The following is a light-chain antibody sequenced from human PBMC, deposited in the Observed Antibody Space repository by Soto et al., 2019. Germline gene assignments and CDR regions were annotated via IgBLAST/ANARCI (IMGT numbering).Light chain of an antibody. V-gene: IGLV2-23*03. CDR2: EGS. Sequence: QSVLTQPASVSGSPGQSITISCTGTSSDVGSYNLVSWYQQHPGKAPKLMIYEGSKRPSGVSNRFSDSKSGNTASLTISGLQAEDEADYYCCSYAGSSTFSYVFGTGTKV. CDR1: SSDVGSYNL. J-gene: IGLJ1*01. CDR3: CSYAGSSTFSYV.